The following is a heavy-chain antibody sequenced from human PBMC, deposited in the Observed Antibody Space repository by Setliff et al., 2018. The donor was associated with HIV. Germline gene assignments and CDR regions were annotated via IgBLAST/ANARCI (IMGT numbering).Heavy chain of an antibody. CDR1: GFTFSSY. Sequence: LRLSCAASGFTFSSYMSWARLAPGKGLEWVSVIYGVGTTHYADSVKGRFTISRDNSKNMLYLQMDSLRAEDTAVYYCARGRNRNYVVYGMDVWGQGTTVTVSS. CDR3: ARGRNRNYVVYGMDV. V-gene: IGHV3-53*01. D-gene: IGHD1-7*01. J-gene: IGHJ6*02. CDR2: IYGVGTT.